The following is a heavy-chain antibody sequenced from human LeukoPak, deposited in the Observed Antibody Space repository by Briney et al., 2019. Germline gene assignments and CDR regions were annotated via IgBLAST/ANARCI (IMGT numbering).Heavy chain of an antibody. D-gene: IGHD3-22*01. CDR1: GYTFTSYG. J-gene: IGHJ4*02. Sequence: ASVKVSCKASGYTFTSYGISWVRQAPGQGLEWMGWISAYNGNTNYAQNFQGRLTMTADTSTSTAYMELRGLRSDDTAVYYCARDLMYYYDSVSYHFDYRGQGTLVTVSS. V-gene: IGHV1-18*01. CDR2: ISAYNGNT. CDR3: ARDLMYYYDSVSYHFDY.